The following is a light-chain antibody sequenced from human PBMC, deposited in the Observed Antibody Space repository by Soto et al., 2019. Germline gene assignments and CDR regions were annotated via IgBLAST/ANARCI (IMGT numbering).Light chain of an antibody. CDR2: EAS. V-gene: IGKV3D-15*01. J-gene: IGKJ4*01. CDR1: QSVSSN. Sequence: EIVMTQSPSTLSVSPWERATLACRASQSVSSNLAWYQQKPGQAPRLLIYEASTRATGIPARFSGSGSGTDFTLTISSLEPEDFAVYYCQQYNNWPLTFGGGTKVDIK. CDR3: QQYNNWPLT.